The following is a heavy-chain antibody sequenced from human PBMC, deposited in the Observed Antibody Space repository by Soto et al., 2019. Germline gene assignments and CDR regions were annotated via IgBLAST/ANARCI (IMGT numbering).Heavy chain of an antibody. V-gene: IGHV1-2*02. CDR2: INPKSGGT. CDR3: ARDLAKGGGSAGFDD. CDR1: GYTFTVYY. Sequence: SVETSFKASGYTFTVYYMHWVRQAPGQGLEWMGWINPKSGGTMYPQKFQGRVTMTWDTSISTAYMALTRLRSDDTAVYYCARDLAKGGGSAGFDDWGHGNLVTVSS. J-gene: IGHJ4*01. D-gene: IGHD1-26*01.